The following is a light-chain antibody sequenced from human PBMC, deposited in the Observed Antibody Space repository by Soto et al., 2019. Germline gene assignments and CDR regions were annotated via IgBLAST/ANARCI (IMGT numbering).Light chain of an antibody. CDR1: QSISSY. CDR3: QQSYSTPPLT. J-gene: IGKJ4*01. Sequence: DIQMTHSPSSLSASVVDRVTITCRPSQSISSYLNWYQQKPGKAPKLLIYAASSLQSGVPSSFCGSGSGTDFTLTISSLQPEDFATYYCQQSYSTPPLTFGGGTKVDLK. V-gene: IGKV1-39*01. CDR2: AAS.